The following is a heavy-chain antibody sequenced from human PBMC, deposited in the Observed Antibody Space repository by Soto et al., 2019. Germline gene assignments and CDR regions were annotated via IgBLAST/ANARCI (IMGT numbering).Heavy chain of an antibody. Sequence: QVQLVQSGAGVKKPGASVKVSCKASGYSFTSYDMHWVRQAPGQGLEWMGIINPSSGRTVYALSFKGRVTMTRDTSTSTRSMELTGLRSEDTAVYYCGREGVAETGEIEYWGQGTLVTVSS. CDR1: GYSFTSYD. CDR2: INPSSGRT. V-gene: IGHV1-46*01. CDR3: GREGVAETGEIEY. J-gene: IGHJ4*02. D-gene: IGHD7-27*01.